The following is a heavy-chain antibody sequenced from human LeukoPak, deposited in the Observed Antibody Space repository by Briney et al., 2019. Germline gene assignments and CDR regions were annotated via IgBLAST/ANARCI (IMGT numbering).Heavy chain of an antibody. CDR1: GFTFSSYW. D-gene: IGHD4-17*01. CDR2: IKQDGSEK. CDR3: ARPTVTTGIDAFDI. J-gene: IGHJ3*02. V-gene: IGHV3-7*03. Sequence: PGGSLRLSCAASGFTFSSYWMSWVRQAPGKGLEWVANIKQDGSEKYYVDSVKGRFTISRDNAKTSLYLQMSSLRAEDTAVYYCARPTVTTGIDAFDIWGQGTMVTVSS.